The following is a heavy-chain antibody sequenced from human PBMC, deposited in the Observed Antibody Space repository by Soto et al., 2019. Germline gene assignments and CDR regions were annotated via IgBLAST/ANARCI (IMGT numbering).Heavy chain of an antibody. CDR3: AREWWSGSLIGGSL. CDR2: VNHGRST. Sequence: QVQLQQWGAGLLKPSETLSLTCPVNGGSFSDYYWTWIRQPPGKGLEWIGEVNHGRSTHYTPSLKSRVTISVDTSKKQFSLNLTFVTAADTAVYYCAREWWSGSLIGGSLGGEGTLVTVSS. CDR1: GGSFSDYY. J-gene: IGHJ4*02. D-gene: IGHD3-3*01. V-gene: IGHV4-34*01.